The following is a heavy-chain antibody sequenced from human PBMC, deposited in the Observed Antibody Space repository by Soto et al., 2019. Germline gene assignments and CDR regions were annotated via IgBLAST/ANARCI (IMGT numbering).Heavy chain of an antibody. CDR1: GYTFTSYG. CDR2: IIPIFGTA. J-gene: IGHJ3*02. V-gene: IGHV1-69*13. CDR3: ARGRTPDAFDI. Sequence: SVKVSCKASGYTFTSYGISWVRQAPGQGLEWMGGIIPIFGTANYAQKFQGRVTITADESTSTAYMELSRLRSEDTAVYYCARGRTPDAFDIWGQGTMVTVSS.